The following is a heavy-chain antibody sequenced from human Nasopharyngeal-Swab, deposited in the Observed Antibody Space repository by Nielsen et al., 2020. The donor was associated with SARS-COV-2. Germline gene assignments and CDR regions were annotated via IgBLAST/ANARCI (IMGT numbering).Heavy chain of an antibody. CDR2: ISHNSGT. V-gene: IGHV4-59*11. Sequence: LRLSCTVSGASITSQYWSWIRQPPGKGLEWIGYISHNSGTGYKPSLKSRVTMFMDTSKNQFSLRLRSVTAADTAVYYCAKEGATGWFDPWGQGTLVTVSS. CDR1: GASITSQY. CDR3: AKEGATGWFDP. J-gene: IGHJ5*02.